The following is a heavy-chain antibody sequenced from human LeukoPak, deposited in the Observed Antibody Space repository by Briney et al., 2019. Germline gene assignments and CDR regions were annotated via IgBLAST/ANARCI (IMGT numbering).Heavy chain of an antibody. D-gene: IGHD2-21*02. J-gene: IGHJ6*02. CDR3: ARPDCRGDCYLYYYYYGMDV. CDR2: IKQDGSEK. CDR1: GSTFSSYW. V-gene: IGHV3-7*01. Sequence: GGSLRLSCAASGSTFSSYWMSWVRQAPGKGLEWVANIKQDGSEKYYVDSVKGRFTISRDNAKNSLYLQMNSLRAEDTAVYYCARPDCRGDCYLYYYYYGMDVWGQGTTVTVSS.